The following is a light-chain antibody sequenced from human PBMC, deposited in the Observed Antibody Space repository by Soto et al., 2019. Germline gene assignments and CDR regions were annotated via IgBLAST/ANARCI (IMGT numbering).Light chain of an antibody. CDR3: QQYGSSIT. Sequence: EIVLTQSPGTLSLSPGERATLSCRASQSVSSSYLAWYQQKPGQPPRLLIYGASSRAAGRPDRVSGSGSGTDFTPTSSRLEPEDVAVYYCQQYGSSITFGQGTRLEIK. CDR2: GAS. CDR1: QSVSSSY. V-gene: IGKV3-20*01. J-gene: IGKJ5*01.